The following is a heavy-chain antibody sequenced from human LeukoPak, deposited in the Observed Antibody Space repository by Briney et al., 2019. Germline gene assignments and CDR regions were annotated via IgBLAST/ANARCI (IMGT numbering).Heavy chain of an antibody. CDR1: GFIFSKYG. CDR2: IWYDGSNK. D-gene: IGHD4-17*01. Sequence: GGSLRLSCAASGFIFSKYGMHWVRQAPGKGLEWVAVIWYDGSNKYYADSVKGRFTISRDNSKNTLYLQMNSLRAEDTAVYYCARDRYGDYFDYWGQGTLVTVSS. V-gene: IGHV3-33*08. CDR3: ARDRYGDYFDY. J-gene: IGHJ4*02.